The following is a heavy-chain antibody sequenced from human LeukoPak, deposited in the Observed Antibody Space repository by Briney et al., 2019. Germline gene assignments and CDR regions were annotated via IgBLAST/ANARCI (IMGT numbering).Heavy chain of an antibody. CDR2: ISSNGGST. Sequence: GGSLRLSCAASGFTFSSYAMHWVRPAPGKGLEYVSAISSNGGSTYYANSVKGRFTISRDNSKNTLYLQMGSLRAEDMAVYYCARDKGYYYDSSGYYDGFDIWGQGTMVTVSS. J-gene: IGHJ3*02. CDR3: ARDKGYYYDSSGYYDGFDI. CDR1: GFTFSSYA. D-gene: IGHD3-22*01. V-gene: IGHV3-64*01.